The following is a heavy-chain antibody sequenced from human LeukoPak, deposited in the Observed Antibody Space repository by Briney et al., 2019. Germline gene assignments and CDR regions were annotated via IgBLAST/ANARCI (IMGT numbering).Heavy chain of an antibody. Sequence: GGSLRLSCAASGFTFDDYGMSWVRQAPGKGLEWVSGINWNGGSTGYADSVKGRFTISRDNAKNSLYLQMNSLRAEDTAVYYCARDSVVGATFDLGDYWGQGTLVTASS. V-gene: IGHV3-20*04. CDR3: ARDSVVGATFDLGDY. CDR1: GFTFDDYG. D-gene: IGHD1-26*01. J-gene: IGHJ4*02. CDR2: INWNGGST.